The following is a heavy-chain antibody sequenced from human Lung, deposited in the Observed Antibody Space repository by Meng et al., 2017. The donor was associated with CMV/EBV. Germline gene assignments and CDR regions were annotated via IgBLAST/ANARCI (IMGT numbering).Heavy chain of an antibody. CDR2: IKQDGSEK. CDR3: ARDRFEDYDFWSGYSLTDYYGMDV. CDR1: GFTFSSYW. V-gene: IGHV3-7*01. D-gene: IGHD3-3*01. J-gene: IGHJ6*02. Sequence: GESXKISXAASGFTFSSYWMSWVRQAPGKGLEWVANIKQDGSEKYYVDSVKGRFTISRDNAKISLYLQMNSLRAEDTAVYYCARDRFEDYDFWSGYSLTDYYGMDVWGQGTXVTVSS.